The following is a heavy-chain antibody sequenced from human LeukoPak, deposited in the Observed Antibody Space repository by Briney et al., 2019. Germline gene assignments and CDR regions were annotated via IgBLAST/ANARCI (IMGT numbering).Heavy chain of an antibody. Sequence: PGGSPRLSCAASGFTVSNNYMSWVRQAPGQGLEWVSVIYSGDITYYADSVKGRFTISRDNSKNTLYLQMNSLRAEDTAVYYCARGSGYSYGFPDYWGQGTLVTVSS. D-gene: IGHD5-18*01. CDR1: GFTVSNNY. CDR2: IYSGDIT. J-gene: IGHJ4*02. CDR3: ARGSGYSYGFPDY. V-gene: IGHV3-53*01.